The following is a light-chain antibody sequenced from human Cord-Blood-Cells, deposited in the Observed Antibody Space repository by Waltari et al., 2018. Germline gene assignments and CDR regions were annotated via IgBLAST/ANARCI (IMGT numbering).Light chain of an antibody. J-gene: IGKJ4*01. Sequence: DLQMTQSPSSLSASVGDRVTITCQASQSISSYLNWYQQKPGKAPKLLIYAASSLESGVPSRFSGSGSGTDFTLTISSLQPEDFATYYCQQSYSTLLTFGGGTKVEIK. CDR3: QQSYSTLLT. CDR1: QSISSY. V-gene: IGKV1-39*01. CDR2: AAS.